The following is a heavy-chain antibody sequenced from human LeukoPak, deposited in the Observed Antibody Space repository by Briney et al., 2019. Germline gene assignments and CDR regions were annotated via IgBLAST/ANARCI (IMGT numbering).Heavy chain of an antibody. CDR2: LRYDGINK. Sequence: GGSLRLSCAASGFTFGNYGVHWVRQAPGKGLEWVAFLRYDGINKYYADSVKGRFTLSRDNFKNTLYLQMNSLRAEDTAVYYCAKEGDYYGSGSYRDAFDIWGQGTMVTASS. J-gene: IGHJ3*02. CDR1: GFTFGNYG. D-gene: IGHD3-10*01. V-gene: IGHV3-30*02. CDR3: AKEGDYYGSGSYRDAFDI.